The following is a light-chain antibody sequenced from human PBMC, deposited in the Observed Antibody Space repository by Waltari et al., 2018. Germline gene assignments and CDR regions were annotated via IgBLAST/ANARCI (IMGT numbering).Light chain of an antibody. CDR2: GAS. CDR3: QQYDTSPPGYT. V-gene: IGKV3-20*01. J-gene: IGKJ2*01. CDR1: QSVNSRY. Sequence: EIVLTQSPGTLSLSPGEGATLSCRASQSVNSRYLAWYQQKPGQAPRLLISGASSRATRIPDRFSGSGSGTDFTLTIRRLEPEDFAVYYCQQYDTSPPGYTFGQGTKLEIK.